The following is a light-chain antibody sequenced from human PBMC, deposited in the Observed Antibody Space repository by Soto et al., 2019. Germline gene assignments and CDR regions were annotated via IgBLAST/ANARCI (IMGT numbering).Light chain of an antibody. V-gene: IGKV3-20*01. Sequence: EIVLTQSPSTLSLSVGDRATLFCRASQSVGSNYLAWYQQKPGQAPRLLIYAASSRAPGIPARFSGSGSWAAYNLTISSRVVEDFVVAYYQQYYGSPLKFGRGNKV. CDR3: QQYYGSPLK. CDR2: AAS. J-gene: IGKJ4*02. CDR1: QSVGSNY.